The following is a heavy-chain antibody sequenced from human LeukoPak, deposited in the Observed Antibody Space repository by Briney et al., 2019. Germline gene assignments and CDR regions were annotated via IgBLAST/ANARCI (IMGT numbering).Heavy chain of an antibody. CDR1: GFTFSSYG. V-gene: IGHV3-30*02. J-gene: IGHJ4*02. Sequence: GGSLRLSCAASGFTFSSYGMHWVRQAPGKGLEWVAFIRYDGSNKYYADSVKGRFTISRDNSKNTLYLQMNSLRAEDTAVYYCAKDGPSIVGATMIDYWGQGTLVTVSS. CDR2: IRYDGSNK. CDR3: AKDGPSIVGATMIDY. D-gene: IGHD1-26*01.